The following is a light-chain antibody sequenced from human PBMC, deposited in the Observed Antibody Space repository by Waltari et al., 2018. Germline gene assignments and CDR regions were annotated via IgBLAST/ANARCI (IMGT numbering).Light chain of an antibody. CDR2: DVY. V-gene: IGLV2-14*03. Sequence: QSALTQPASVSGSPGQSITISCSGSTIAIGSYNYVSWYQQHPGKAPKLIIFDVYRRPSGVSNRFSGSKSGLTASLTISGLQAEDEAEYYCSSYTGSSALVVFGGGTKLSVL. CDR3: SSYTGSSALVV. J-gene: IGLJ2*01. CDR1: TIAIGSYNY.